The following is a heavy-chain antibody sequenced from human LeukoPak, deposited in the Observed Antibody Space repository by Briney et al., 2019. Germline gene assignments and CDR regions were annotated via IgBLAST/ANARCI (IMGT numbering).Heavy chain of an antibody. CDR1: GGSFSGYY. V-gene: IGHV4-34*01. CDR3: WSSRPNPPPPLFDY. Sequence: TSETLSLTCAVYGGSFSGYYWSWIRQPPGKGLEWIGENNHSGSTNYNPSLKRRVTISVDTSKNQFSLKLSSVTAADTAVYYCWSSRPNPPPPLFDYWGQGILVTVSS. D-gene: IGHD6-25*01. CDR2: NNHSGST. J-gene: IGHJ4*02.